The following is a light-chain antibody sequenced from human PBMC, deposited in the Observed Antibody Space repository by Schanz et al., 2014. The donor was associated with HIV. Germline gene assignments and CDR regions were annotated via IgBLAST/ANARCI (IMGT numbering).Light chain of an antibody. CDR2: DVS. Sequence: QSALTQPASVSGSPGQSITISCTGTSSDVGGYNYVSWYQQHPGKAPKLMIYDVSNRPSGVSNRFSGSKTGTSATLAITGLQTEDEADYYCATWDTFLNGVVFGGGTKLTVL. CDR1: SSDVGGYNY. V-gene: IGLV2-14*01. CDR3: ATWDTFLNGVV. J-gene: IGLJ2*01.